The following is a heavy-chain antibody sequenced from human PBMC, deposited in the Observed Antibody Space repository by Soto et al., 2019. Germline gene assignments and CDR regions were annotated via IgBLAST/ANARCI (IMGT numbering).Heavy chain of an antibody. D-gene: IGHD1-1*01. CDR2: TYYRSKWYN. CDR1: GDSVSSNSAA. CDR3: ARDLAGTTHYYYYGMDV. V-gene: IGHV6-1*01. J-gene: IGHJ6*02. Sequence: SQTLSLTCAISGDSVSSNSAAWNWIRQSPSRGLEWLGRTYYRSKWYNDYAVSVKSRITINPDTSKNQFSLQLNSVTPEDTAVYYCARDLAGTTHYYYYGMDVWGQGTTVTVSS.